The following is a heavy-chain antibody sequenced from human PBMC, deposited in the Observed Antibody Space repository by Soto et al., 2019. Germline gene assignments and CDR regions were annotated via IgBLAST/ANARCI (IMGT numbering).Heavy chain of an antibody. CDR1: GGSISSYY. CDR3: ARAPGGSAFDS. V-gene: IGHV4-59*01. D-gene: IGHD3-10*01. J-gene: IGHJ3*02. CDR2: IYYSGST. Sequence: PSETLSLTCTVSGGSISSYYWSWIRQPPGKGLEWIGYIYYSGSTNYNPSLKSRVTISVDTSKNQFSLKLSSVTAADTAVYYCARAPGGSAFDSWGQGTRVTVAS.